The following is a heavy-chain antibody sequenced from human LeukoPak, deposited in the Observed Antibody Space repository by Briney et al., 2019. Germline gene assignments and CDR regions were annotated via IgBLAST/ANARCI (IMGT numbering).Heavy chain of an antibody. CDR2: IWYDGSNK. J-gene: IGHJ4*02. D-gene: IGHD3-22*01. V-gene: IGHV3-33*06. CDR3: AKDSYYYDSSGYREGDTYFDY. Sequence: GGSLRLSCAASGFTFSSYGMHWVRQAPGKGLEWVAVIWYDGSNKYYADSVKGRFTISRDNSKNTLHLQMNSLRAEDTAVYYCAKDSYYYDSSGYREGDTYFDYWGQGTLVTVSS. CDR1: GFTFSSYG.